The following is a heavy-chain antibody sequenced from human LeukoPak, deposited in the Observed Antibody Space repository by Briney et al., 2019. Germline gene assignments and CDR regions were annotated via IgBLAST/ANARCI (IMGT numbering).Heavy chain of an antibody. D-gene: IGHD2-15*01. V-gene: IGHV4-59*08. CDR2: IHYSGST. CDR1: VDSTSLYY. J-gene: IGHJ6*02. Sequence: PSETLSLTCTVSVDSTSLYYWSWIRQPPGKGLEWIGYIHYSGSTNYNPSLKSRVSISVDTSKTQSSLKLSSVTAADTAMYYCARHPGGVVGGNYYYGMDVWGQGTTVTVSS. CDR3: ARHPGGVVGGNYYYGMDV.